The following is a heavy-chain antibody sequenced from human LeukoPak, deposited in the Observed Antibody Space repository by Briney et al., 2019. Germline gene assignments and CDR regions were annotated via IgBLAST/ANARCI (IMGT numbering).Heavy chain of an antibody. Sequence: GGSLRLSCAASRFTFRKYALIWVRQAPGKGLEWVSAITVSGSTTQYADSVKGRFTISRDNSKNILYLQMSSLRAEDTAMYYCARDPNGDYIGAFDFWAQGTLVTVSS. J-gene: IGHJ3*01. V-gene: IGHV3-23*01. CDR3: ARDPNGDYIGAFDF. CDR1: RFTFRKYA. CDR2: ITVSGSTT. D-gene: IGHD4-17*01.